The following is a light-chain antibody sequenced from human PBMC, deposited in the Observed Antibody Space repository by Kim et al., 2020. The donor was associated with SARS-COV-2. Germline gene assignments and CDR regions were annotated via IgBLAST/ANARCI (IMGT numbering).Light chain of an antibody. Sequence: DIVMTQSPLSQPVTPGEPASISCRSSQSLLHRNGYNYLDWYLQKPGQSPQVLIYLGSIRASGVPDRFSGSGSGTDFTLKISRVEAEDVGVYYCMQALQTPLTFGGGTKVDIK. CDR1: QSLLHRNGYNY. J-gene: IGKJ4*01. CDR2: LGS. V-gene: IGKV2-28*01. CDR3: MQALQTPLT.